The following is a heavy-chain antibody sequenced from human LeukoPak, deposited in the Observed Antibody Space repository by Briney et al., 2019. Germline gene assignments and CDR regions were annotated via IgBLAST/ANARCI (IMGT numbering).Heavy chain of an antibody. CDR1: GFTFSSYG. D-gene: IGHD6-25*01. CDR3: AKDLWRLDY. CDR2: ISGSGGST. Sequence: GGSLRLSCAASGFTFSSYGMSWVRQASGKGLEWVSGISGSGGSTYYADSMKGRFTISRDNSKNTLYLQMNSLRAEDTAIYYCAKDLWRLDYWGQGTLVTVYS. J-gene: IGHJ4*02. V-gene: IGHV3-23*01.